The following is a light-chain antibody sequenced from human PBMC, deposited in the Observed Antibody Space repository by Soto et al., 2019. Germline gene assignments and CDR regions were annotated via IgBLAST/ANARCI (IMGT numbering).Light chain of an antibody. J-gene: IGKJ4*01. CDR2: AAS. Sequence: AIQMTQSPSSLSASVGDRVTITCRASQGLRNDLGWYQQKSGKAPKLLIYAASSLQSGVPSRFSGSGSGTDFTLTISSLQPEDFATYYCLQDYNYPLTFGGGTKVEIK. CDR3: LQDYNYPLT. CDR1: QGLRND. V-gene: IGKV1-6*01.